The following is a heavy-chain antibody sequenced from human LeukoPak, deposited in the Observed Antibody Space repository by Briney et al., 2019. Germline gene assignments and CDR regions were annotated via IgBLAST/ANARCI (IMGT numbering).Heavy chain of an antibody. J-gene: IGHJ5*02. CDR3: AREAAAGNWFDP. Sequence: GGSLRLSCAASGFTFSSYSMNWVRQAPGKGLEWVSSISSSSSYIYYADSVKGRFTISRDNAKNSQYLQMNSLRAEDTAVYYCAREAAAGNWFDPWGQGTLVTVSS. V-gene: IGHV3-21*01. D-gene: IGHD6-13*01. CDR1: GFTFSSYS. CDR2: ISSSSSYI.